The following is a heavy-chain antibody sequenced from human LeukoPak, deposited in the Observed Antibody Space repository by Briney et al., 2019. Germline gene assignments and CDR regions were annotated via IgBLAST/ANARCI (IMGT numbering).Heavy chain of an antibody. CDR2: IYYSGST. J-gene: IGHJ3*02. D-gene: IGHD6-19*01. CDR3: ARDRDSSGWYSAFDI. CDR1: GGSISSYY. V-gene: IGHV4-59*01. Sequence: PSETLSLTCTVSGGSISSYYWSWIRQPPGKGLEWIGYIYYSGSTNYNPSLKSRVTISVDTSKNQFSLKLSSVTAADTAVYYCARDRDSSGWYSAFDIWGQETLVTVSS.